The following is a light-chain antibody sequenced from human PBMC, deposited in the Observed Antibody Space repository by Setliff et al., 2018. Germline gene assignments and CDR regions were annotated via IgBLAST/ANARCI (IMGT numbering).Light chain of an antibody. Sequence: QSVLTQPASVSGSPGQSITISCTGTSSDVGGYNYVSWYQQHPGKAPKLMIYDVSNRPSGVSNRFSGSKSANTASLTISGPQAEDEADYYCSSYAGSSTLYVFGTGTKVTVL. CDR2: DVS. J-gene: IGLJ1*01. V-gene: IGLV2-14*03. CDR3: SSYAGSSTLYV. CDR1: SSDVGGYNY.